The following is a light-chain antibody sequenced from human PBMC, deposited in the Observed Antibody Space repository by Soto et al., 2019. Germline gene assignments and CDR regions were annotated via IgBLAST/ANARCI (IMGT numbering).Light chain of an antibody. CDR2: EDS. Sequence: QSALTQPASVSGSPGQSITVPCTGSSNDVGNYNLVSWYQQSPGKAPKLLIYEDSKRPSGVSNRFSGSKSGDTASLTISGLQAEDEADYYCCSYTAGTTAYVFGTGTKVTVL. CDR3: CSYTAGTTAYV. CDR1: SNDVGNYNL. J-gene: IGLJ1*01. V-gene: IGLV2-23*01.